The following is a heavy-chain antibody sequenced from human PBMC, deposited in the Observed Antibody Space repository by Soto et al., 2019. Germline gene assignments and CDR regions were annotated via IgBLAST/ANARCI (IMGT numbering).Heavy chain of an antibody. CDR3: AREIVGVPAAIAAHWFDP. Sequence: PGGSLRLSCSASGFTFSSYGMHWVRQAPGKGLEWVAVIWYDGSNKYYADSVKGRFTISRDNSKNTLYLQMNSLRAEDTAVYYCAREIVGVPAAIAAHWFDPWGQGTLVTVSS. CDR2: IWYDGSNK. CDR1: GFTFSSYG. J-gene: IGHJ5*02. V-gene: IGHV3-33*01. D-gene: IGHD2-2*01.